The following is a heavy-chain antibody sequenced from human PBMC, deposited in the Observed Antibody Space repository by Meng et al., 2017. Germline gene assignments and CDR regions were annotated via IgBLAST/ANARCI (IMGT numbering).Heavy chain of an antibody. Sequence: QGQVVRSGAGVKKPGASVKVSCKASGYTFTGYYMHWVRQAPGQGLEWMGRINPNSGGTNYAQKFQGRVTMTRDTSISTAYMELSRLRSDDTAVYYCARGLYGSGSPREYFDYWGQGTLVTVSS. V-gene: IGHV1-2*06. J-gene: IGHJ4*02. D-gene: IGHD3-10*01. CDR2: INPNSGGT. CDR3: ARGLYGSGSPREYFDY. CDR1: GYTFTGYY.